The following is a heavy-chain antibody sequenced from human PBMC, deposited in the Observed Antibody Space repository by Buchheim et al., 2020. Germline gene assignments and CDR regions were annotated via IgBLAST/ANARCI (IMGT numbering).Heavy chain of an antibody. CDR3: VREGVDTSSLDH. V-gene: IGHV3-74*03. J-gene: IGHJ4*02. CDR2: INIYGNGT. Sequence: EVQLVESGGALIQPGGSLRLSCVASGFTFSNYWMDWVRQVPGKGLLWVSRINIYGNGTKYADSVKGRFAISRDNAKDTLYLQLNSLRAEDTAVYYCVREGVDTSSLDHWGQGTL. CDR1: GFTFSNYW. D-gene: IGHD6-6*01.